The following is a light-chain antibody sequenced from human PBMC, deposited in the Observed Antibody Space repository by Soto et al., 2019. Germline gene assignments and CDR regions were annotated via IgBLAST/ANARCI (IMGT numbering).Light chain of an antibody. J-gene: IGKJ1*01. Sequence: DIQMTQSPSSLSASVGDRVTITCRASQGILDYVACFQQRPGEAPKLLIYAASTLHSVVPSRFSGRGSGTDFTHTISSLEPEDVSTYYCHKYDTAPQTFGPGTKVEI. CDR2: AAS. CDR1: QGILDY. CDR3: HKYDTAPQT. V-gene: IGKV1-27*01.